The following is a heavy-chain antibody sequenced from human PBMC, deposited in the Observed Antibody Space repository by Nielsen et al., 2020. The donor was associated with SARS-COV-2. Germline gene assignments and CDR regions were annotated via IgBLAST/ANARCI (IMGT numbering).Heavy chain of an antibody. J-gene: IGHJ3*02. CDR1: GFTVSSNY. Sequence: GGSLRLSCAASGFTVSSNYMSWVRQAPGKGLEWVSAIYSGGSTYYADSVKGRFTISRDNSKNTLYLQMNSLRAEDTAVYYCAREKNPLEWLLREGGAFDIWGQGTMVTVSS. CDR3: AREKNPLEWLLREGGAFDI. D-gene: IGHD3-3*01. CDR2: IYSGGST. V-gene: IGHV3-66*01.